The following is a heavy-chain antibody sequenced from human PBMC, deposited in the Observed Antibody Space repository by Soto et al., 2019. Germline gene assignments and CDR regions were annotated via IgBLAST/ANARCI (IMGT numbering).Heavy chain of an antibody. CDR2: IYYTGST. D-gene: IGHD3-10*01. CDR3: ARAPPGPSPRCDV. Sequence: QVVLQESGPGLVKPSQTLSLTCVVSGGSMSRGGQSWSWIRQPPGKGLEWLGFIYYTGSTYYTPSLKSRVTLSVDRSKNQFSLNLTSVTAADTAMYFCARAPPGPSPRCDVWGQGTTVTVS. CDR1: GGSMSRGGQS. V-gene: IGHV4-30-2*01. J-gene: IGHJ6*02.